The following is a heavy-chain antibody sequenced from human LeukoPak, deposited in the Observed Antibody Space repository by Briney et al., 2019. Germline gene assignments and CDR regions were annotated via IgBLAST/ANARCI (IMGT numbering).Heavy chain of an antibody. CDR3: ARGQYDFWSGLQYYYYYGMDV. CDR1: GGSVSSGSYY. CDR2: IYYSGST. V-gene: IGHV4-61*01. Sequence: PSETLSLTCTVSGGSVSSGSYYWSWIRQPPGRGLEWIGYIYYSGSTNYNPSLKSRVTISVDTSKNQFSLKLSSVTAADTAVYYCARGQYDFWSGLQYYYYYGMDVWGQGTTVTVSS. J-gene: IGHJ6*02. D-gene: IGHD3-3*01.